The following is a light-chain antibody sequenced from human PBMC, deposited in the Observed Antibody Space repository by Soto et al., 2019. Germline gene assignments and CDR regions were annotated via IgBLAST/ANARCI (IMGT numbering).Light chain of an antibody. J-gene: IGLJ2*01. CDR2: RNN. Sequence: QSVLTQPPSASGTPGQRVTISCSGSSSNIGSNYVYWYQQLPGTAPKLLIYRNNQRPSGVPDLFSVSKSGTSASLAISGLRSEEEADYYCAAWDDSLSVVFGGGTKLTVL. CDR1: SSNIGSNY. V-gene: IGLV1-47*01. CDR3: AAWDDSLSVV.